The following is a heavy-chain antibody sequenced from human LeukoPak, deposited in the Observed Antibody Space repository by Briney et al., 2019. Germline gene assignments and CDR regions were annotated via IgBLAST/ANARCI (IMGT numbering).Heavy chain of an antibody. J-gene: IGHJ4*02. V-gene: IGHV1-18*01. CDR3: ARDPRRYDFWSGYQY. CDR1: GYTFTSYG. CDR2: IGAYNGNT. Sequence: ASVKVSCKASGYTFTSYGISWVRQAPGQGLEWMGWIGAYNGNTNYAQKLQGRVTMTTDTSTSTAYMELRSLRSDDTAVYYCARDPRRYDFWSGYQYWGQGTLVTVSS. D-gene: IGHD3-3*01.